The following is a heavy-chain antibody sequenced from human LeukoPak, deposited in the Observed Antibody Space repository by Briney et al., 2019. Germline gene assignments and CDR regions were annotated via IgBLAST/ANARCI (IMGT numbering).Heavy chain of an antibody. V-gene: IGHV3-23*01. CDR3: AKDIRWASFES. J-gene: IGHJ4*02. CDR1: GFRFSNYG. Sequence: GGSLRLSCVASGFRFSNYGMNWVRQAPGKGLEWVSGIIPTGSTTYYADSVKGRFTISRDNSKNTVYLHLNSLRVEDTAQYYCAKDIRWASFESWGQGTLVTVSS. D-gene: IGHD3-16*01. CDR2: IIPTGSTT.